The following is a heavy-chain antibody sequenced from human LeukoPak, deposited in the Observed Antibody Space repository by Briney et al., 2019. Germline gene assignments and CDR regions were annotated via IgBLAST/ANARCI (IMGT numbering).Heavy chain of an antibody. CDR2: INHSGST. Sequence: SETLSLTCAVYGGSFSGYYWSWIRQPPGKGLEWIGEINHSGSTNYNPSLKSRVTISVDTSKNQFSLKLSSVTAADTAVYYCARGLTFYDFWSGYYTAPRSWFDPRGQGTLVTVSS. CDR1: GGSFSGYY. D-gene: IGHD3-3*01. J-gene: IGHJ5*02. V-gene: IGHV4-34*01. CDR3: ARGLTFYDFWSGYYTAPRSWFDP.